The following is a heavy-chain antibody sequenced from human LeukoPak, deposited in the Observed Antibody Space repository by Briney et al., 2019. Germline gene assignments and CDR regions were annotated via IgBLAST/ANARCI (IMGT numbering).Heavy chain of an antibody. V-gene: IGHV4-30-2*01. CDR1: GGSISSGGYY. CDR3: TRDVDSGPYSSSPTAFDY. D-gene: IGHD6-6*01. J-gene: IGHJ4*02. Sequence: PSETLSLTCTVSGGSISSGGYYWSWIRQPPGKGLEWIGYIYHSGSIYYNPSLKSRVTISVDRSKNQFSLKLSSVTAADTAVYYCTRDVDSGPYSSSPTAFDYWGQGTLVTVSS. CDR2: IYHSGSI.